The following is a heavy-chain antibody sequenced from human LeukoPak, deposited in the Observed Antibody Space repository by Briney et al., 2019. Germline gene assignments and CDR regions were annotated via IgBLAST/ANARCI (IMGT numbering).Heavy chain of an antibody. Sequence: PGGTLRLSCAASGFTFSSYGMSWVRQAPGKGLEWVSAISGSGGSTYYADSVKGRFTISRDNSKNTLYLQMNSLRAEDTAVYYCAKNLRPDSSGYLPFSSFVGCDYWGQGTLVTVSS. J-gene: IGHJ4*02. CDR3: AKNLRPDSSGYLPFSSFVGCDY. V-gene: IGHV3-23*01. CDR2: ISGSGGST. D-gene: IGHD3-22*01. CDR1: GFTFSSYG.